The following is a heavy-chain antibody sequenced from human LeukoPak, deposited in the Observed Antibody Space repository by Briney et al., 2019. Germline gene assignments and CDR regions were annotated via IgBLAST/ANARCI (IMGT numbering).Heavy chain of an antibody. CDR1: GFTFSSYG. J-gene: IGHJ6*02. CDR3: AKDGSKMYYYDSSGYYYFPSGMDV. CDR2: ISYDGSNK. V-gene: IGHV3-30*18. D-gene: IGHD3-22*01. Sequence: GGSLRLSCAASGFTFSSYGMHWVRPAPGKGLEWVAVISYDGSNKYYADSVKGRFTISRDNSKNTLYLQMNSLRAEDTAVYYCAKDGSKMYYYDSSGYYYFPSGMDVWGQGTTVTVSS.